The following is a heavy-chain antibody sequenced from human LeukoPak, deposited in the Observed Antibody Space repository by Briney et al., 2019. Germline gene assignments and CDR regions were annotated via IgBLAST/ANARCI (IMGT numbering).Heavy chain of an antibody. Sequence: SETLSLTCTVSGGSINGHFWSWIRQPPGKGLEWIGYVSDSGTTNYNPSLRSRVTMSVDTSKNQFSLHLTSVTAADTALYFCARDSSDSFDRSGLNILPCWGHGTLVADSS. V-gene: IGHV4-59*11. D-gene: IGHD3-22*01. CDR1: GGSINGHF. CDR3: ARDSSDSFDRSGLNILPC. J-gene: IGHJ4*01. CDR2: VSDSGTT.